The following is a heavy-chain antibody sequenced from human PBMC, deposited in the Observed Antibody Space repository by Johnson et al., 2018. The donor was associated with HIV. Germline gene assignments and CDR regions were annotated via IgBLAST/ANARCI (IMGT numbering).Heavy chain of an antibody. V-gene: IGHV3-30*04. J-gene: IGHJ3*02. CDR3: ARGSYDFWSGYYTGHDAFDI. CDR2: ISYDGSNK. Sequence: EWVAVISYDGSNKYYADSVKGRFTISRDNSKNTLYLQMNSLRAEDTAVYYCARGSYDFWSGYYTGHDAFDIWGKGTLVTVSS. D-gene: IGHD3-3*01.